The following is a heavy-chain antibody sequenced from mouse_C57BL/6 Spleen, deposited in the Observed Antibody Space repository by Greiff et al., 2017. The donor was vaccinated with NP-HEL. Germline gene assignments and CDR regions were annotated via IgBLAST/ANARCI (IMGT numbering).Heavy chain of an antibody. V-gene: IGHV5-17*01. Sequence: DVKLQESGGGLVKPGGSLKLSCAASGFTFSDYGMHWVRQAPEKGLEWVAYISSGSSTIYYTDTVKGRFTISRDNAKNTLFLQMTSLRSEDTAMYYCARYYYGLYWGQGTSVTVSS. CDR3: ARYYYGLY. D-gene: IGHD1-1*01. CDR1: GFTFSDYG. J-gene: IGHJ4*01. CDR2: ISSGSSTI.